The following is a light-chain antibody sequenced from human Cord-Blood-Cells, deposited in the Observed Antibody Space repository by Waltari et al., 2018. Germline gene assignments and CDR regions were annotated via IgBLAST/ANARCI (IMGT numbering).Light chain of an antibody. CDR3: CSYAGSSTWV. J-gene: IGLJ3*02. CDR1: SIDVGGYNL. CDR2: EGS. Sequence: QSALTQPASVSGSPGQSITISCTGTSIDVGGYNLVSWYQQHPGKAPKPMIYEGSKGPSGVSTRFSGSKSGNTASLTISGLQAEDEADYYCCSYAGSSTWVFGGGTKLTVL. V-gene: IGLV2-23*01.